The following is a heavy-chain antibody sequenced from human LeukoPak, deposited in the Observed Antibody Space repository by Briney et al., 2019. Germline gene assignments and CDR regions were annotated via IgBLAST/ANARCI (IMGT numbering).Heavy chain of an antibody. CDR2: VGGSGGIT. J-gene: IGHJ4*02. D-gene: IGHD1-14*01. Sequence: GGSLRLSCVASGFAFSRFAMNWVRQAPGKGLEWVSIVGGSGGITNPADSVKGRFTISRDNSKNTVYLEMNSLRAEDTAVYYCATEGFDNWGQGTLVSVSS. CDR3: ATEGFDN. V-gene: IGHV3-23*01. CDR1: GFAFSRFA.